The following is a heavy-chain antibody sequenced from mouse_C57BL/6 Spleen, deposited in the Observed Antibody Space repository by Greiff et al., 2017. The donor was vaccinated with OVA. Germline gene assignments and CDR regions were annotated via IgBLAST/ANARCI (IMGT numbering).Heavy chain of an antibody. D-gene: IGHD1-1*01. J-gene: IGHJ4*01. CDR1: GYTFTSYW. V-gene: IGHV1-64*01. Sequence: VQLQQPGAELVKPGASVKLSCKASGYTFTSYWMHWVKQRPGQGLEWIGMIHPNSGSTNYNEKFKSKATLTVDKSSSTAYMQLSSLTSEDSAVYYCASGIITTLMDYWGQGTSVTASS. CDR2: IHPNSGST. CDR3: ASGIITTLMDY.